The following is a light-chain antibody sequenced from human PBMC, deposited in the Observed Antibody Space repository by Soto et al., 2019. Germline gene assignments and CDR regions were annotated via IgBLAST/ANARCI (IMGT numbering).Light chain of an antibody. CDR1: SGIIASNY. J-gene: IGLJ3*02. V-gene: IGLV6-57*01. CDR2: EDN. Sequence: NFMLTQPHSVSASPGKTVIISCTRSSGIIASNYVQWYQQRPGSSPTTVIYEDNQRPSGVPDRFSGSIDSSSNSASLTISGLETEDEADYFCQSYDATNQVFGGGAKLTVL. CDR3: QSYDATNQV.